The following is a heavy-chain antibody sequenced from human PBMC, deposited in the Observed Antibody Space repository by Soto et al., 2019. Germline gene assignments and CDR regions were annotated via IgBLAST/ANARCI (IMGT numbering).Heavy chain of an antibody. D-gene: IGHD3-16*02. Sequence: GGSLRLSCAASGFTFSSYAMSWVRQAPGKGLEWVSAISGSGGSTYYADSVKGRFTISRYNSKNTLYLQMNSLRAEDTAVYYCAKSKFGGVIAQALEYFQHWGQGTLVTVSS. J-gene: IGHJ1*01. CDR1: GFTFSSYA. V-gene: IGHV3-23*01. CDR2: ISGSGGST. CDR3: AKSKFGGVIAQALEYFQH.